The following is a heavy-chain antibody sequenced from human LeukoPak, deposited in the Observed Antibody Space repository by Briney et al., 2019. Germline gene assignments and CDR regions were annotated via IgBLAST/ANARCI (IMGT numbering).Heavy chain of an antibody. V-gene: IGHV4-4*07. Sequence: SETLSLTCTVSGGSISSDYWSWIRQPAGKGLEWIGRIFTSGSTSYNPSLKSRVTMSLDTSKNQLSLKLSSVTAADTAVYFCSRGGANDLWGQGTLVTVSS. CDR1: GGSISSDY. CDR2: IFTSGST. J-gene: IGHJ5*02. D-gene: IGHD4/OR15-4a*01. CDR3: SRGGANDL.